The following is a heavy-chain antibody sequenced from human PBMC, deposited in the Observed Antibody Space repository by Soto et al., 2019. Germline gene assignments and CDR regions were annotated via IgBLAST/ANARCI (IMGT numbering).Heavy chain of an antibody. J-gene: IGHJ6*02. Sequence: SETLSLTCAVYGGSISSSNWCSWVRQPPGKGLEWIGEIYHSGSTNYNPSLKSRVTISVDKSKNQFSLKLSSVTAADTAVYYCARDRGYCSGGSCLYNYYYGMDVWGQGTTVTVSS. CDR1: GGSISSSNW. CDR2: IYHSGST. V-gene: IGHV4-4*02. CDR3: ARDRGYCSGGSCLYNYYYGMDV. D-gene: IGHD2-15*01.